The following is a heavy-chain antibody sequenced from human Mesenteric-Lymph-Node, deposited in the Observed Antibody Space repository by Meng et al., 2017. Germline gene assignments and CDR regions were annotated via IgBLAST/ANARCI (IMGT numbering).Heavy chain of an antibody. Sequence: GESLKISCAASGFTFSSYAMHWVRQAPGKGLEWVAVISYDGSNKYYADSVKGRFTISRDNSKNTLYLQMNSLRAEDTAVYYCARIVDTANSFDYWGQGTLVTVSS. CDR1: GFTFSSYA. CDR3: ARIVDTANSFDY. V-gene: IGHV3-30*04. D-gene: IGHD5-18*01. J-gene: IGHJ4*02. CDR2: ISYDGSNK.